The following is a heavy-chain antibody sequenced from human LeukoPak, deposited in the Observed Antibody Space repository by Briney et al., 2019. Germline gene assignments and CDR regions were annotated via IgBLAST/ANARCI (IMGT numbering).Heavy chain of an antibody. V-gene: IGHV3-73*01. D-gene: IGHD2-2*01. J-gene: IGHJ4*02. Sequence: PGGSLRLSCAASGFTFSGSAMHWVRQASGKGLEWVGRIRSKANSYATAYAASVKGRFTISRDDSKNTAYLQMNSLKTEDTAVYYCTRLGLADGCSSTSCHNWGQGTLVTVSS. CDR1: GFTFSGSA. CDR2: IRSKANSYAT. CDR3: TRLGLADGCSSTSCHN.